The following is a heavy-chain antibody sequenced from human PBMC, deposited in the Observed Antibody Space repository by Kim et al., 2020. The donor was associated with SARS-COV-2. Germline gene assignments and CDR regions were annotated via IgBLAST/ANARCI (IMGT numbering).Heavy chain of an antibody. CDR1: GGSISSYY. V-gene: IGHV4-59*01. J-gene: IGHJ6*02. CDR2: IYYSGST. Sequence: SETLSLTCTVSGGSISSYYWSWIRQPPGKGLEWIGYIYYSGSTNYNPSLKSRVTISVDTSKNQFSLKLSSVTAADTAVYYFARDRGHRLGYGMDVWGQGTTVTVSS. CDR3: ARDRGHRLGYGMDV. D-gene: IGHD3-10*01.